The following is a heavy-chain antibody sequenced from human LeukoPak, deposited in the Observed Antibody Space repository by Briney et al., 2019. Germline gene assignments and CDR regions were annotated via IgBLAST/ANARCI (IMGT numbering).Heavy chain of an antibody. CDR3: ARDRLRFFDSYAFDV. CDR2: SSSSNSYI. V-gene: IGHV3-21*04. D-gene: IGHD3-9*01. CDR1: GFTFSSYN. J-gene: IGHJ3*01. Sequence: AGGSLRLSCAASGFTFSSYNMNWVRQAPGKGLEWVSSSSSSNSYIYYADSMKGRFTISRDNAKNSLYLQMNSLRAEDTAVYYCARDRLRFFDSYAFDVWGQGTMVTVSS.